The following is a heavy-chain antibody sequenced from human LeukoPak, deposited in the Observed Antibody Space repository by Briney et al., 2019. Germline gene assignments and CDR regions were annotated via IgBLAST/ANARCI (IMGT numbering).Heavy chain of an antibody. CDR2: ISSSGSTI. CDR3: ARDDAHGRGYSCGTTDY. J-gene: IGHJ4*02. V-gene: IGHV3-48*03. D-gene: IGHD5-18*01. Sequence: PGGSLRLSCAASGFTFSSYEMNWVRQAPGKGLEWVSYISSSGSTIYYADSVKGRFTISRDNAKNSLYLQMNSLRAEDTAVYYCARDDAHGRGYSCGTTDYWGQGTLVTVSS. CDR1: GFTFSSYE.